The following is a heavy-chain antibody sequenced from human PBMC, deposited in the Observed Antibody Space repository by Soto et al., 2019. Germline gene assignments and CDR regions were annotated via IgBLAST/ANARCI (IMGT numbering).Heavy chain of an antibody. CDR1: GGTFSSYA. V-gene: IGHV1-69*13. CDR2: IIPIFGTA. Sequence: SVKVSCKASGGTFSSYAISWVRQAPGQGLEWMGGIIPIFGTANYAQKFQGRVTITADESTSTAYMELSSLRSEGTAVYYCASGPAIEAPDYWGQGTLVTVSS. CDR3: ASGPAIEAPDY. J-gene: IGHJ4*02.